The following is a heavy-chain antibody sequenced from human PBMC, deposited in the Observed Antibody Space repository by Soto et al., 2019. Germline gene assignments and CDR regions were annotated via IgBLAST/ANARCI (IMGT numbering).Heavy chain of an antibody. CDR1: KFTFSNYE. CDR2: ISSSGNTI. CDR3: ARDGGGFGELLLNSYDAFDL. Sequence: EVQLVESGGGLVQPGGSLRLSCVASKFTFSNYEMNWVRQAPGKGLEWVSYISSSGNTIFYADSVKGRFTISRDNAKNSLYLQMHSLTAEDTAVYYCARDGGGFGELLLNSYDAFDLWGQGKLVTVSS. J-gene: IGHJ3*01. D-gene: IGHD3-10*01. V-gene: IGHV3-48*03.